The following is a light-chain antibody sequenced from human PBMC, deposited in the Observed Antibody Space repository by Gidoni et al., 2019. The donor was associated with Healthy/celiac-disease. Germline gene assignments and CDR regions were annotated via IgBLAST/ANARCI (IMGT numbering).Light chain of an antibody. CDR3: QQYGSSPRT. J-gene: IGKJ1*01. CDR2: GAS. V-gene: IGKV3-20*01. CDR1: QGVSSSY. Sequence: DIASTQSPGTLSLSPGERATLSCRASQGVSSSYLAWYQQKPGQAPRLLIFGASSRATGIPDRCSGSGSGTDFTLTIIRLEPEDFAVYHCQQYGSSPRTFGQGTKVEIK.